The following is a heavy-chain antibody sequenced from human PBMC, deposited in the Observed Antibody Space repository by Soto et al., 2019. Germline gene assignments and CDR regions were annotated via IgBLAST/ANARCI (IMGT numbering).Heavy chain of an antibody. CDR2: ISSGGGMT. CDR1: GFTFSNYE. D-gene: IGHD2-8*01. V-gene: IGHV3-48*03. Sequence: PGGSLRLSCVASGFTFSNYEINWVRQAPGKGLEWVSYISSGGGMTSYADSVKGRFTISRDNARNSLYLQMDSLGVEDTAVYYCARDNVPMAALGYWGQGILVTVSS. CDR3: ARDNVPMAALGY. J-gene: IGHJ4*02.